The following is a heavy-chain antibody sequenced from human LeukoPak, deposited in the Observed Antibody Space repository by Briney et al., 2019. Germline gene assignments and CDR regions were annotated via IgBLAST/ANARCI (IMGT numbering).Heavy chain of an antibody. D-gene: IGHD3-10*01. CDR3: ARGATMVRGVVPAYNWFDP. J-gene: IGHJ5*02. CDR2: IYYSGST. V-gene: IGHV4-59*01. CDR1: GGSISSYY. Sequence: PSETLSLTCTVSGGSISSYYWSWIRQPPGKGLEWIGYIYYSGSTNYNPSLKSRVTISVDTSKNQSSLKLSSVTAADTAVYYCARGATMVRGVVPAYNWFDPWGQGTLVTVSS.